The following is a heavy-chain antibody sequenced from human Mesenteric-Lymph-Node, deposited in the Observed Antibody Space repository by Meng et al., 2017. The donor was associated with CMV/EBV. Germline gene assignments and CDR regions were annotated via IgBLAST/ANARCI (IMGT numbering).Heavy chain of an antibody. CDR1: GYTFTSYG. CDR3: ARDLSPSSSLGDYYYYYGMDV. D-gene: IGHD6-13*01. J-gene: IGHJ6*02. V-gene: IGHV1-18*01. CDR2: ISAYNGNT. Sequence: ASVKVSCKASGYTFTSYGISWVRQAPGQGLEWMGWISAYNGNTNYAQKLQGRVTMTTDTSISTAYMELSSLRSDDTAVYYCARDLSPSSSLGDYYYYYGMDVWGQGTTVTVSS.